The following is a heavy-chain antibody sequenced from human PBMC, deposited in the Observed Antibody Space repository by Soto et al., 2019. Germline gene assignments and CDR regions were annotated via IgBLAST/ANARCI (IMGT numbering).Heavy chain of an antibody. CDR2: IYYSGST. V-gene: IGHV4-31*03. D-gene: IGHD4-17*01. Sequence: PSETLSLTCTVSDASISSDAYYWSWIRQHPGKGLEWIGYIYYSGSTYYNPSLTSRVSISIDTSKNQFSLKLTSVTAADTAVYYCAGSPTTVVTRVDYWGQGTLVTVSS. J-gene: IGHJ4*02. CDR1: DASISSDAYY. CDR3: AGSPTTVVTRVDY.